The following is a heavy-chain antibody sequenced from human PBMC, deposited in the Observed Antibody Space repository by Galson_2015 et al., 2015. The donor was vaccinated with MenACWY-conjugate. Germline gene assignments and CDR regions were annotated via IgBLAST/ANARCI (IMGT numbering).Heavy chain of an antibody. CDR2: IKHDASGK. V-gene: IGHV3-7*01. D-gene: IGHD6-19*01. CDR3: ARAKEQWLSKTFDL. CDR1: GFTFSGDW. Sequence: SLRLSCAASGFTFSGDWMHWVRQAPGKGLEWVANIKHDASGKYYVDSVKGRFIISRDNAKNSLYLQMDSLRAEDTAMYYCARAKEQWLSKTFDLWGQGTMVTVSS. J-gene: IGHJ3*01.